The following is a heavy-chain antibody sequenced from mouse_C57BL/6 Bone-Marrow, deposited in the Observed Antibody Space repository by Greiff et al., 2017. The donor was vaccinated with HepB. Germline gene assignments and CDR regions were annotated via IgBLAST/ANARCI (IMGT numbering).Heavy chain of an antibody. CDR2: ISSGGSYT. D-gene: IGHD1-1*01. J-gene: IGHJ3*01. Sequence: EVKLVESGGDLVKPGGSLKLSCAASGFTFSSYGMSWVRQTPDKRLEWVATISSGGSYTYYPDSVKGRFTISRDNAKNTLYLQMSSLKSEDTAMYYCARRAYGSSSFAYWGQGTLVTVSA. V-gene: IGHV5-6*02. CDR3: ARRAYGSSSFAY. CDR1: GFTFSSYG.